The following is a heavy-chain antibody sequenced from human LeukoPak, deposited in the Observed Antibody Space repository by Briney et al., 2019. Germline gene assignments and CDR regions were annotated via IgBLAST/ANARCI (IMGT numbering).Heavy chain of an antibody. Sequence: GGSLRLSCEASGFTFSSDAMNWARQAPGKGLEWVSAISGSGSSPYYADSVKGRFTVSRDNTKNTLYLQMSSLRVEDTALYYCAKGRLWGRGGYHYYYMDVWGKGTAVTISS. CDR3: AKGRLWGRGGYHYYYMDV. CDR1: GFTFSSDA. D-gene: IGHD3-16*01. V-gene: IGHV3-23*01. J-gene: IGHJ6*03. CDR2: ISGSGSSP.